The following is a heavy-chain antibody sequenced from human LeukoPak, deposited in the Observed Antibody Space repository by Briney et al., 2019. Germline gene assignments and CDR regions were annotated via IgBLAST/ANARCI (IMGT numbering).Heavy chain of an antibody. CDR1: GYSNNSGYY. Sequence: PSETLSLTCTVSGYSNNSGYYWGWIRQPPGKGLEWIGSIYHTGSTYYNPSLKSRVTISVDTSKNQFSLKLNSVTAADTAVYYCARGRHFDGSGYFDSWGQGTLVTVSS. J-gene: IGHJ4*02. V-gene: IGHV4-38-2*02. D-gene: IGHD3-22*01. CDR3: ARGRHFDGSGYFDS. CDR2: IYHTGST.